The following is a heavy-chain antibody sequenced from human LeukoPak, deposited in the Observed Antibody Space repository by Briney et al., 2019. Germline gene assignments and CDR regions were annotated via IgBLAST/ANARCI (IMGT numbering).Heavy chain of an antibody. V-gene: IGHV3-23*01. J-gene: IGHJ4*02. D-gene: IGHD1-26*01. CDR2: ISSSGGST. Sequence: PGGTLTLSCAASGFTFSSYAMSWVGQPPAKGLEWVSAISSSGGSTNYAHSVKGRFTISRDNLKNTLYLQMNSLRAEDTAVYYCAKAGVGATVFDYWGQGTLVTVSS. CDR1: GFTFSSYA. CDR3: AKAGVGATVFDY.